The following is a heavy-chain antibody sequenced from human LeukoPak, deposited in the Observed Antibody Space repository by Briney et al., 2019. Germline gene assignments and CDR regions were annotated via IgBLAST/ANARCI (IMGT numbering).Heavy chain of an antibody. CDR1: GFTFSSYA. D-gene: IGHD6-19*01. CDR2: ISGGGGST. J-gene: IGHJ4*02. CDR3: AKDWAGGGYYFDY. Sequence: GGSLRLSCAASGFTFSSYAMSWVRQAPGKGLEWVSGISGGGGSTYYADSVKGRFTISRDNSKNTLYLQMNSLRAEGTAVYYCAKDWAGGGYYFDYWGQGTLVTVSS. V-gene: IGHV3-23*01.